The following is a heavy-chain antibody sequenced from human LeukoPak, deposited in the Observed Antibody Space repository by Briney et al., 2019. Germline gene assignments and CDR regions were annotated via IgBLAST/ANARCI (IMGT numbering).Heavy chain of an antibody. CDR3: ARDSAVVVVAATPWYYYMDV. D-gene: IGHD2-15*01. Sequence: SVKVSCKASGYTFTNFPIGWVRQAPGQGLEWMGGIIPIFGTANYAQKFQGRVTITTDESTSTAYMELSSLRSEDTAVYYCARDSAVVVVAATPWYYYMDVWGKGTTVTVSS. CDR2: IIPIFGTA. CDR1: GYTFTNFP. J-gene: IGHJ6*03. V-gene: IGHV1-69*05.